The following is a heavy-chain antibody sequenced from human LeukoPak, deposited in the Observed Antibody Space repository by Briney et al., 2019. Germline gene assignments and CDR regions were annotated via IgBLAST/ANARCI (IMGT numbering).Heavy chain of an antibody. CDR2: INPNSGGT. CDR1: GYTFTGYY. V-gene: IGHV1-2*02. CDR3: ARQPLFGVVIIEPFDY. J-gene: IGHJ4*02. Sequence: GASVKVSCKASGYTFTGYYMHWVRQAPGQGLEWMGWINPNSGGTNYAQKFQGRVTMTRDTSISTAYMELSGLRSDDTAVYYCARQPLFGVVIIEPFDYWGQGTLVTVSS. D-gene: IGHD3-3*01.